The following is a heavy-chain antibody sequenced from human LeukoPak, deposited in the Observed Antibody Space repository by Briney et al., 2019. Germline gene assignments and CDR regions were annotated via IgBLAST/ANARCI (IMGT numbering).Heavy chain of an antibody. Sequence: PGGSLRLSCAASGLTFSSYAMSWVRQAPGKGLVWVSAISGSGGSTYYADSVKGRFTISRDNSKNTLYLQMNSLRAEDTAVYYCAKDLPGGYSYGYDAFDIWGQGTMVTVSS. CDR2: ISGSGGST. CDR1: GLTFSSYA. CDR3: AKDLPGGYSYGYDAFDI. J-gene: IGHJ3*02. V-gene: IGHV3-23*01. D-gene: IGHD5-18*01.